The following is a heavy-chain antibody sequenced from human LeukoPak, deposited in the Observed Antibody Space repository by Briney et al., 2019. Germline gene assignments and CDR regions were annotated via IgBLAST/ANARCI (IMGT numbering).Heavy chain of an antibody. CDR2: ILYDGSNK. J-gene: IGHJ4*02. D-gene: IGHD3-22*01. Sequence: SGGSLRLSCAASGFTVSSNYMSWVRQAPGKGLECVAVILYDGSNKYYADSVKGRFTISRDNSKNTVYLQMNSLRAEDTAVYYCARGGLHYYDSSGFDYWGQGTLVTVSS. CDR3: ARGGLHYYDSSGFDY. V-gene: IGHV3-30-3*01. CDR1: GFTVSSNY.